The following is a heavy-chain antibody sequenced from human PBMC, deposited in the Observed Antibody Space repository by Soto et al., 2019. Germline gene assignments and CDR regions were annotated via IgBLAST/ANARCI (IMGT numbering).Heavy chain of an antibody. CDR2: IKSKSDGGTT. CDR1: GFTYSNAW. J-gene: IGHJ4*02. D-gene: IGHD3-22*01. Sequence: EVQLVESGGGLVKPGGSLRLSCAASGFTYSNAWMTWVRQAPGKGLEWVGRIKSKSDGGTTDYAAPVKGRFTISRADSKNTLYLQMNSLKTEDTAVYYCITEGSGYYFDYWGQGTLVTVSS. V-gene: IGHV3-15*01. CDR3: ITEGSGYYFDY.